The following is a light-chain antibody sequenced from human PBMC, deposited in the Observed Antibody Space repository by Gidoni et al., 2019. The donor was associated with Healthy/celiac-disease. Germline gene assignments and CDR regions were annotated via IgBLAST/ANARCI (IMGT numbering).Light chain of an antibody. Sequence: DIQMTQSPSTLSASVGDRVTITCRSSQSISSWLAWYQQKPGKAPKLLIYTASSLESGVPSRFSGSASGTEFTLTISSLQPDDFATYYCQHYNSYGTFGQGTKVEIK. CDR2: TAS. V-gene: IGKV1-5*03. CDR3: QHYNSYGT. CDR1: QSISSW. J-gene: IGKJ1*01.